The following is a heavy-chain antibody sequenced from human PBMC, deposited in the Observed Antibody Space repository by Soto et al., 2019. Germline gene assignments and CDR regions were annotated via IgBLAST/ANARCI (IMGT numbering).Heavy chain of an antibody. J-gene: IGHJ4*02. CDR2: INLSGRT. CDR3: ARVMEDHVWGTYRYLDH. V-gene: IGHV4-34*01. D-gene: IGHD3-16*02. Sequence: SETLSLTCAVFNGAFTDYYWSWIRQAPGKGLDWIGEINLSGRTNYNPSLERRVSISMDPSKNQVYLRLSYVTAADTAAYYCARVMEDHVWGTYRYLDHWGQGTLVTVSS. CDR1: NGAFTDYY.